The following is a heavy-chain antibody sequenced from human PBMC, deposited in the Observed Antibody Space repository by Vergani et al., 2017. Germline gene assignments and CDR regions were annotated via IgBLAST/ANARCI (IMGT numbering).Heavy chain of an antibody. CDR1: GFIFSDYG. D-gene: IGHD5-12*01. CDR2: ISAGGEST. J-gene: IGHJ1*01. V-gene: IGHV3-23*01. CDR3: AKKWLTKEAVEL. Sequence: EVQLLESGGGLVQPGRSLRLSCAGSGFIFSDYGMTWVRQAPGRGLEWVSAISAGGESTFYADSVKGRFIISRDNSKNTVFLQMKSLRAEDTAVYYCAKKWLTKEAVELWGQCTLVTVS.